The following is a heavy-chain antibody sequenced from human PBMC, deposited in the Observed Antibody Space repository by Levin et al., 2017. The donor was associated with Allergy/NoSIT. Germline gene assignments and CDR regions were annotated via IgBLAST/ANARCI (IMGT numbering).Heavy chain of an antibody. Sequence: GSLRLSCTVSGGSISSYYWSWIRQPPGKGLEWIGYIYYSGSTNYNPSLKSRVTISVDTSKNQFSLKLSSVTAADTAVYYCARGADHYDILTDQDDYYYYYMDVWGKGTTVTVSS. J-gene: IGHJ6*03. D-gene: IGHD3-9*01. CDR1: GGSISSYY. CDR3: ARGADHYDILTDQDDYYYYYMDV. V-gene: IGHV4-59*01. CDR2: IYYSGST.